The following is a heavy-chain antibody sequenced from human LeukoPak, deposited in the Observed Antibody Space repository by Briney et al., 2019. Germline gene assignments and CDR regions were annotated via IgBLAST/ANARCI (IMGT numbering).Heavy chain of an antibody. J-gene: IGHJ4*02. D-gene: IGHD6-13*01. CDR3: ARGDGYSSSWYRPGAYYFDY. CDR2: IIPIFGTA. CDR1: GGTFSSYA. Sequence: SVKVSCKASGGTFSSYAISWVRQAPGQGLEWMGGIIPIFGTANYAQKFQGRVTITADESTSTAYMELSSLRSEDTAVYYCARGDGYSSSWYRPGAYYFDYWGQGTLVTVSS. V-gene: IGHV1-69*13.